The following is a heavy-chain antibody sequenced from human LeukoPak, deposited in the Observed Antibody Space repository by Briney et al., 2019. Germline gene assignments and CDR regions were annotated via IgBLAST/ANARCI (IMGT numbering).Heavy chain of an antibody. Sequence: AVGSLRLSCAASGFTFSSYGMTWVRQAPGKGLEWVSCISSSSSTIYYADSVKGRFTISRDNAKNSLYLQLNSLRAEDTAVYYCAKAAGIMITFGGVSPDYWGQGTLVTVSS. CDR1: GFTFSSYG. J-gene: IGHJ4*02. V-gene: IGHV3-48*01. D-gene: IGHD3-16*01. CDR2: ISSSSSTI. CDR3: AKAAGIMITFGGVSPDY.